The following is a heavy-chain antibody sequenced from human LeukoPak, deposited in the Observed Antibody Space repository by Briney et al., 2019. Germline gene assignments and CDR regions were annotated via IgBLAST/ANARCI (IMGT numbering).Heavy chain of an antibody. D-gene: IGHD2-15*01. J-gene: IGHJ6*02. CDR1: GGSFSSYY. CDR3: ARHRGSYYYYGMDV. V-gene: IGHV4-59*08. Sequence: KASETLSLTCAVYGGSFSSYYWSWIRQPPGKGLEWIGYIYYSGSTNYNPSLKSRVTISVDTSKNQFSLKLSSVTAADTAVYYCARHRGSYYYYGMDVWGQGTTVTVSS. CDR2: IYYSGST.